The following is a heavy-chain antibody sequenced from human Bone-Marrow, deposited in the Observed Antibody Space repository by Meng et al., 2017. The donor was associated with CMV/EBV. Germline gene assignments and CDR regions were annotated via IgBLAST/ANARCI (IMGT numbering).Heavy chain of an antibody. J-gene: IGHJ5*02. V-gene: IGHV3-52*01. D-gene: IGHD6-6*01. Sequence: GESLKISCAASGFTFSSSWMHWVCQAPEKGLEWVADIKCDGSEKYYVDSVKGRLTISRDNAKNSLYLQMNSLRAEDTAVYYCAREIAARLEADWFDPWGQGTLVTVSS. CDR1: GFTFSSSW. CDR2: IKCDGSEK. CDR3: AREIAARLEADWFDP.